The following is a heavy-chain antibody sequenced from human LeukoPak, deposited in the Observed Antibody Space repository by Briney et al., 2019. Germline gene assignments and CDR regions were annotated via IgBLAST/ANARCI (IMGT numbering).Heavy chain of an antibody. CDR2: IYHSGST. CDR1: GGSIGSGGYS. CDR3: ARGLYSWFDP. D-gene: IGHD1-26*01. V-gene: IGHV4-30-2*01. J-gene: IGHJ5*02. Sequence: NSSQTLSLTYAVSGGSIGSGGYSWSWIRQPPGKGLEWIGYIYHSGSTYYNPSLKSRVTISVDRSKNQFSLKLSSVTAADTAVYYCARGLYSWFDPWGQGTLVTVSS.